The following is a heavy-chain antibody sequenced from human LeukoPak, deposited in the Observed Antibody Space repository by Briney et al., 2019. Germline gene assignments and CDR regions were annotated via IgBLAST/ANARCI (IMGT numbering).Heavy chain of an antibody. CDR1: GYIISNSNW. J-gene: IGHJ4*02. D-gene: IGHD2-2*01. CDR2: IDYGGST. V-gene: IGHV4-28*01. CDR3: ARCLGRTSCWHYFDY. Sequence: SDTLSLTCAVSGYIISNSNWWGWIRQPPGKGLEWIGYIDYGGSTNYNPSLKSRVTVSVDTPKNQFSLKLSSVTAADTAVYYCARCLGRTSCWHYFDYWGQGTLVTVSS.